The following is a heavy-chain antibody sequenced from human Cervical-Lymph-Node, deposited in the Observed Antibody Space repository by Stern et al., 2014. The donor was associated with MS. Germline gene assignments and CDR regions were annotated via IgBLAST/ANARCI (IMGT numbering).Heavy chain of an antibody. CDR2: ISWNSGNI. CDR1: GFTFDDYA. Sequence: VQLVESGGGLVQPGRSLRLSCVASGFTFDDYAMHWVRQGPGKGLEWVSGISWNSGNIGYADSVKGRFTISRDNVKKSLYLQMNSLRPEDTALYFCAKDRDSGSYNYYYGMDVWGQGTPVTVSS. V-gene: IGHV3-9*01. J-gene: IGHJ6*02. D-gene: IGHD1-26*01. CDR3: AKDRDSGSYNYYYGMDV.